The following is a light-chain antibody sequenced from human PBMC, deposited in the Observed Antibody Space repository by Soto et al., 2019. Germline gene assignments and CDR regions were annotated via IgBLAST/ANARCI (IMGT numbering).Light chain of an antibody. CDR2: KAS. CDR3: QQYNDNWT. J-gene: IGKJ1*01. Sequence: DIQMTQSPSTLSASVGDRVTITCRASQSISSWLAWYQQKPGQAPKLLIYKASTVQSGVPSRCSGSGSGTEFTLAISSLQPDDSATYYCQQYNDNWTFGQGTKVEIK. CDR1: QSISSW. V-gene: IGKV1-5*03.